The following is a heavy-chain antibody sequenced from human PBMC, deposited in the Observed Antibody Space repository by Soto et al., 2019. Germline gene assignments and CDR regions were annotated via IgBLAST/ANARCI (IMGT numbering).Heavy chain of an antibody. D-gene: IGHD2-2*01. Sequence: QVQLQESGPGLVKPSETLSLICTVSGASISNSYWSWIRQPPGKGLEWIGYIYYSGTTNYNPSLNSPXXIXVXXSKNQFSPTLTPVTAADTAKYHCACGGTPSRVPLYCGQGTLVTVSS. V-gene: IGHV4-59*01. J-gene: IGHJ4*02. CDR2: IYYSGTT. CDR3: ACGGTPSRVPLY. CDR1: GASISNSY.